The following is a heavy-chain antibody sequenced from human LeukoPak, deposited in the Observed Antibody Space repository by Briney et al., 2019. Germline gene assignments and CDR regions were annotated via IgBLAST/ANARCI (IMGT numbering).Heavy chain of an antibody. Sequence: GGSLRLSCSASGFTFRTYSMNWVRQAPGKGLEWVSSISTGSTYIFYGDSVKGRFTISRDDADNSLYPQMNSLRAEDTAVYYCARTRDSSGCLDFWGQGTLVTVSS. J-gene: IGHJ4*02. V-gene: IGHV3-21*01. CDR2: ISTGSTYI. CDR3: ARTRDSSGCLDF. CDR1: GFTFRTYS. D-gene: IGHD6-19*01.